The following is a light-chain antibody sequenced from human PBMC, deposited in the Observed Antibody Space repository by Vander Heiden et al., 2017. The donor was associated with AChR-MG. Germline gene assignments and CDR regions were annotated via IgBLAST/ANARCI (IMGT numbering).Light chain of an antibody. J-gene: IGKJ4*02. CDR2: GAS. Sequence: IVFTQSPGTLSLSPGERATLACRASQSVSRSYVAWYQQKPGQAPRLLIFGASSRATGIPDRFSGSGSGTDFTLTISRLEPEDFAVYYCQQYGTLPGTFGGGTKVEIK. V-gene: IGKV3-20*01. CDR1: QSVSRSY. CDR3: QQYGTLPGT.